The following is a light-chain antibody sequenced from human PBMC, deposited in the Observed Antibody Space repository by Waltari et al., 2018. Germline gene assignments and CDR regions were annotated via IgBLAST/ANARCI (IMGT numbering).Light chain of an antibody. V-gene: IGKV1-5*03. CDR2: EAS. CDR1: QSVNRW. J-gene: IGKJ1*01. CDR3: QQYVNYWT. Sequence: DIQMTQSPSTLSASVGDRVTITCRASQSVNRWLAWYQQKPGKAPELLIYEASSLESGVPARFSGSGSGKEFTLTISSLQPDDFGTYYCQQYVNYWTFGQGTKVEIK.